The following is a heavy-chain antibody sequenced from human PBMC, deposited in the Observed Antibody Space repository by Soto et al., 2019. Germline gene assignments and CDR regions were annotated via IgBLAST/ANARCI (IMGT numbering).Heavy chain of an antibody. J-gene: IGHJ4*02. Sequence: TSETLSLTCAVYDGSFSDYYWTWIRQPPGKGLEWIGEINHSGTTNYSPSLKSRVTISVDTSKNHFTLKLTSVTAADTAVYYCASISWYRIDYWGQGTLVTVSS. CDR3: ASISWYRIDY. V-gene: IGHV4-34*01. D-gene: IGHD6-13*01. CDR1: DGSFSDYY. CDR2: INHSGTT.